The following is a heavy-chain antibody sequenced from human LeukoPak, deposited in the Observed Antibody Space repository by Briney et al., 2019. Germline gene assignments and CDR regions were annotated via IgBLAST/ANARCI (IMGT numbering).Heavy chain of an antibody. CDR1: GGSFSGYY. CDR2: INHSGST. Sequence: SETLSLTCAVYGGSFSGYYWSWIRQPPGKGLEWIGEINHSGSTNYNPSLKSRVTISVDTSKNQFSLKLSSVTAEDTAVYYCASGIAVAGTFDYWGQGTLVTVSS. V-gene: IGHV4-34*01. CDR3: ASGIAVAGTFDY. J-gene: IGHJ4*02. D-gene: IGHD6-19*01.